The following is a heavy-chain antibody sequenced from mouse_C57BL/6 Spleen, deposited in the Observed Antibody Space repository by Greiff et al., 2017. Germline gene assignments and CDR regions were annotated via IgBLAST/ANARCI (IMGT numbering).Heavy chain of an antibody. CDR2: INPNNGGT. J-gene: IGHJ3*01. V-gene: IGHV1-18*01. CDR1: GYTFTDYN. D-gene: IGHD6-2*01. CDR3: ARRGLAPGWFAY. Sequence: EVQVVESGPELVKPGASVKIPCKASGYTFTDYNMDWVKQSHGKSLEWIGDINPNNGGTIYNQKFKGKATLTVDKSSSTAYMELRSLTSEDTAVYYCARRGLAPGWFAYWGQGTLVTVSA.